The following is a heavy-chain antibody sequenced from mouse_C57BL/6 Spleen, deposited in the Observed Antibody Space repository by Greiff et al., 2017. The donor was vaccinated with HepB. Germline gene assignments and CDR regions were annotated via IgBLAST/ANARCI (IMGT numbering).Heavy chain of an antibody. J-gene: IGHJ2*01. V-gene: IGHV5-9*01. CDR2: ISGGGGNT. CDR1: GFTFSSYT. Sequence: EVKLMESGGGLVKPGGSLKLSCAASGFTFSSYTMSWVRQTPEKRLEWVATISGGGGNTYYPDSVKGRFTISRDNAKNTLYLQMSSLRSEDTALYYCARRGQFDYWGQGTTLTVSS. CDR3: ARRGQFDY.